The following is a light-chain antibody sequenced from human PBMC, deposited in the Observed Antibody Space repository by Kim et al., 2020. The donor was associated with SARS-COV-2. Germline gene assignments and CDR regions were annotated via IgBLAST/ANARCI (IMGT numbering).Light chain of an antibody. CDR2: RNN. CDR1: SSNIGSNY. V-gene: IGLV1-47*01. CDR3: AAWDDSLSGRGVV. J-gene: IGLJ2*01. Sequence: QSVLTQPPSASGTPGQRVTISCSGSSSNIGSNYVYWYQQLPGTDPKLLIYRNNQRPSGVPDRFSGSKSGTSASLAISGLRSEDEADYYCAAWDDSLSGRGVVFGGGTQLTVL.